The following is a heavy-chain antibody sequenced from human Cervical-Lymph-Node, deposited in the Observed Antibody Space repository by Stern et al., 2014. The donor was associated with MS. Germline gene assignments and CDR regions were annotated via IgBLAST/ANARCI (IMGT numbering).Heavy chain of an antibody. CDR3: ARERHSMDV. CDR1: GYSFTAYY. V-gene: IGHV1-2*02. Sequence: QLVQSGAEVKKPGASVKVSCKASGYSFTAYYMHWERQAPGQGLEWMGWIDPNSGGTKSAQNFQGRVTMTRDTSISTFYMELSGLTSDDTAVFYCARERHSMDVWGQGTTVTVSS. J-gene: IGHJ6*02. CDR2: IDPNSGGT.